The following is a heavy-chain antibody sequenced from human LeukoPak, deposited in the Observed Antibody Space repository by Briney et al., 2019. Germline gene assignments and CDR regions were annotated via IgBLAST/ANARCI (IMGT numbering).Heavy chain of an antibody. D-gene: IGHD3-22*01. J-gene: IGHJ5*02. V-gene: IGHV3-74*01. CDR3: ARDLGQYYDTSDNWLDP. Sequence: PGGSLRLSCAASGFTFSNYWMHWVRQAPGKGLVWVSRINSDGINTSYADSVKGRFTISRDNAKNTLNLQMNSLRAEDTAVYYCARDLGQYYDTSDNWLDPWGQGTLVTVSS. CDR2: INSDGINT. CDR1: GFTFSNYW.